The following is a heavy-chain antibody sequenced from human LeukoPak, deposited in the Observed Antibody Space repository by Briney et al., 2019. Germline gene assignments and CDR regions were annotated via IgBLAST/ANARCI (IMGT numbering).Heavy chain of an antibody. CDR2: INPSGGST. D-gene: IGHD6-19*01. CDR1: GYTFTSYY. CDR3: ARDWGLTNISSGWYYFDY. V-gene: IGHV1-46*01. Sequence: ASVKVSCKASGYTFTSYYMHWVRQAPGQGLEWMGIINPSGGSTSCAQKFQGRVTMTRDTSTSTVYMELSSLRSEDTAVYYCARDWGLTNISSGWYYFDYWGQGTLVTVSS. J-gene: IGHJ4*02.